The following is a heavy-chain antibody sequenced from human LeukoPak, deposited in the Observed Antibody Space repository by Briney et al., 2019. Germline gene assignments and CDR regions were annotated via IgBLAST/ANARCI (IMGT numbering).Heavy chain of an antibody. J-gene: IGHJ3*02. D-gene: IGHD3-3*01. CDR2: IYYSGST. V-gene: IGHV4-39*01. CDR1: GGSITRSSYY. CDR3: ASGGYDFWSGYFPHDAFDI. Sequence: SETLSLTCTVSGGSITRSSYYWGWIRQPPGKGLEWIGSIYYSGSTYYNPSLKSRVTISVDTSKNQFSLKLSSVTAADTAVYYCASGGYDFWSGYFPHDAFDIWGQGTMVTVSS.